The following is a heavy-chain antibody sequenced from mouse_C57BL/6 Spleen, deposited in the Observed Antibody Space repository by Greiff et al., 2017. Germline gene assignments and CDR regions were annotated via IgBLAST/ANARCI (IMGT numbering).Heavy chain of an antibody. CDR2: INPGSGGT. Sequence: VQLQQSRAELVRPGTSVKVSCKASGYAFTNYLIEWVKQRPGQGLEWIGVINPGSGGTNYNEKFKGKATLTADKSSSTAYMQLSSLTSEDSAVYFCARGESYYFDYWGQGTTLTVSS. CDR1: GYAFTNYL. V-gene: IGHV1-54*01. J-gene: IGHJ2*01. CDR3: ARGESYYFDY.